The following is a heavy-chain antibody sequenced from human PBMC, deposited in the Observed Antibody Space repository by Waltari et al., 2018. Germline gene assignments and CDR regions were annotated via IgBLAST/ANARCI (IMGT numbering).Heavy chain of an antibody. Sequence: QVQLQESGPGLVKPSETLSLTCTVSGGSISSHYWSWIRQPPGKGLEWIGYIYYSGSTNYNPSLKSRVTISVDTSKNQFSLELSSVTAADTAVYYCARDLSSSHPYFDYWGQGTLVTVSS. CDR2: IYYSGST. J-gene: IGHJ4*02. CDR1: GGSISSHY. V-gene: IGHV4-59*11. D-gene: IGHD6-6*01. CDR3: ARDLSSSHPYFDY.